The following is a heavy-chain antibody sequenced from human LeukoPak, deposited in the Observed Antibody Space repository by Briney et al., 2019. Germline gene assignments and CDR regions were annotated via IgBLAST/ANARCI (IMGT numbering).Heavy chain of an antibody. Sequence: GGSLRLSCAASGFTFSSYSMNWVRQAPGKGLEWVSSISSSSSYIYYADSVKGRFTISRDNAKNPLYLQMNSLRAEDTAVYYCARDEGYSYGYAIDYWGQGTLVTVSS. J-gene: IGHJ4*02. CDR3: ARDEGYSYGYAIDY. CDR2: ISSSSSYI. V-gene: IGHV3-21*01. D-gene: IGHD5-18*01. CDR1: GFTFSSYS.